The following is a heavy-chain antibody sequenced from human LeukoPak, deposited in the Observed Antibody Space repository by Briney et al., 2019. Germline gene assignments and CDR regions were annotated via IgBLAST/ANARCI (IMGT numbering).Heavy chain of an antibody. CDR2: VKQDGSEK. J-gene: IGHJ4*02. Sequence: GGSLRLSCAASGFTFSSYWMSWVRQAPGKGLEWVANVKQDGSEKYYVDSVKGRYTISRDNAKNSLYLQMNSLRAEDTAVYYCASDREYYYGSGSFDYWGQATLVTVSS. V-gene: IGHV3-7*04. CDR1: GFTFSSYW. D-gene: IGHD3-10*01. CDR3: ASDREYYYGSGSFDY.